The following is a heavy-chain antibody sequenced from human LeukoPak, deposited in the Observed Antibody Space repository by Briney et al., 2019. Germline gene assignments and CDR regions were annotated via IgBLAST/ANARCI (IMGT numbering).Heavy chain of an antibody. CDR1: GGSISSYY. V-gene: IGHV4-59*08. CDR3: ARHRYSGSYWLDY. D-gene: IGHD1-26*01. J-gene: IGHJ4*02. CDR2: IYYSGST. Sequence: SETLSLTCTVSGGSISSYYWSWIRQPPGKGLEWIGYIYYSGSTNYNPSLKSRVTISVDTSKNQFSLKLSSVTAADTAVYYCARHRYSGSYWLDYWGQGTLVTVSS.